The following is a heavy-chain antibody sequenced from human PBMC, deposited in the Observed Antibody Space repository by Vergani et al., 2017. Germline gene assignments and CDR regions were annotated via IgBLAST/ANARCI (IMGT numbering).Heavy chain of an antibody. D-gene: IGHD3-9*01. CDR2: INHSGST. CDR1: GGSFSGYY. J-gene: IGHJ5*02. Sequence: QVQLQQWGAGLLKPSETLSLTCAVYGGSFSGYYWSWIRQPPGKGLEWIGEINHSGSTNYNPSLKSRVTISVDTSKNQFSLKLRSVTAADTAVYYGARVGRLRYFDWSGGQKKNNWFDPWGQGTLVTVSS. V-gene: IGHV4-34*01. CDR3: ARVGRLRYFDWSGGQKKNNWFDP.